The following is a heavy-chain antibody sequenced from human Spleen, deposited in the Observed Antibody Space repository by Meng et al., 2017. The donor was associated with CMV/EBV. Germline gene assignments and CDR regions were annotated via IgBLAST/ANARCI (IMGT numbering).Heavy chain of an antibody. D-gene: IGHD6-6*01. CDR1: GGSMTDSY. Sequence: GSLRLSCTVSGGSMTDSYWSWIRQSPGKGLEWIGEINHSGSTNYNPSLKSRVTISVDTSKNQFSLKLSSVTAADTAVYYCARTPFTIAARGAFDYWGQGTLVTVSS. V-gene: IGHV4-34*01. CDR2: INHSGST. J-gene: IGHJ4*02. CDR3: ARTPFTIAARGAFDY.